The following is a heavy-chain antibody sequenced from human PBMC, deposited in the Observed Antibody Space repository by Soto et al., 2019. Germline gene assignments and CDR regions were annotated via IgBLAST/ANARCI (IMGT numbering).Heavy chain of an antibody. CDR3: ARLYISSWYIL. Sequence: QVQVVESGGGLVQPGGSLTLSCAASGFTFSDYYMAWIRQAPGKGLQWVTYISNSGSTTYYADSVKGRFTVSRDNTENSLYLHISSLRAEDTAMYFCARLYISSWYILWGQGPLVTVSS. V-gene: IGHV3-11*01. D-gene: IGHD6-13*01. CDR1: GFTFSDYY. CDR2: ISNSGSTT. J-gene: IGHJ4*02.